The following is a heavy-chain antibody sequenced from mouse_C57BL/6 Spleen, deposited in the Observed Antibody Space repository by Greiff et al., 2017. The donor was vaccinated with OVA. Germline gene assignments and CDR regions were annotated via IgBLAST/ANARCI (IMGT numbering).Heavy chain of an antibody. CDR2: IRSKSNNYAT. CDR3: VRRSSSAMDY. CDR1: GFSFNTYA. J-gene: IGHJ4*01. D-gene: IGHD1-1*01. V-gene: IGHV10-1*01. Sequence: EVQLQQSGGGLVQPKGSLKLSCAASGFSFNTYAMNWVRQAPGKGLEWVARIRSKSNNYATYYADSVKDRFTISRDDSESMLYLQMNNLKTEDTAMYYCVRRSSSAMDYWGQGTSVTVSS.